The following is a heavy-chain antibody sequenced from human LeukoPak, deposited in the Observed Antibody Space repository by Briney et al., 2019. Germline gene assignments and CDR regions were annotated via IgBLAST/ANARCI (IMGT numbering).Heavy chain of an antibody. Sequence: GGSLRLSCAASGFTFGSYSMNWVRQAPGKGLEWVSYISSSSSTIYYADSVKGRFTISRDNAKNSLYLQMNSLRAEDTAVYYCARDGSPAVDAFDIWGQGTMVTVSS. J-gene: IGHJ3*02. V-gene: IGHV3-48*01. D-gene: IGHD1-1*01. CDR2: ISSSSSTI. CDR3: ARDGSPAVDAFDI. CDR1: GFTFGSYS.